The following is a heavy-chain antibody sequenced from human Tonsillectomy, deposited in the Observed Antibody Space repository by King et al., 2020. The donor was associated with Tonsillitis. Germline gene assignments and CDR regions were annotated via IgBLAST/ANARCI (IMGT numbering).Heavy chain of an antibody. V-gene: IGHV3-30*18. J-gene: IGHJ4*02. Sequence: VQLVESGGGVVQPGRSLRLSCAASGFTFSTFDMHWVRQAPGKGLEWVAVISYDGSNKYYVDSVKGRFTISRDNSKSTLYLQINSLRAEDTAVYFCAKDLIDSYDSRGYFDYWAQGPLVTVSS. CDR2: ISYDGSNK. CDR1: GFTFSTFD. CDR3: AKDLIDSYDSRGYFDY. D-gene: IGHD3-22*01.